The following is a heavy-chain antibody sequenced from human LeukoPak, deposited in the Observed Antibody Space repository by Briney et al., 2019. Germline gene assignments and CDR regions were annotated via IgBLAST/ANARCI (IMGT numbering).Heavy chain of an antibody. CDR1: GYTFTSYG. V-gene: IGHV1-18*01. D-gene: IGHD6-19*01. CDR2: ISAYNGNT. J-gene: IGHJ4*02. CDR3: AREAVAGMGGYYFDY. Sequence: ASVKVSCKASGYTFTSYGISWVRQAPGQGLEWMGWISAYNGNTNYAQKFQGRVTMTTDTSTSTAYMELRSLRSDDTAVYYCAREAVAGMGGYYFDYWGQGTLVTVSS.